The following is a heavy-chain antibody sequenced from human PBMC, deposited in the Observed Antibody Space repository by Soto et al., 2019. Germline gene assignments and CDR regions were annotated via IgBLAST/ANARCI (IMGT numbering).Heavy chain of an antibody. CDR1: GFTFSSYA. CDR2: ISGSGGST. J-gene: IGHJ4*02. Sequence: EVQLLESGGGLVQPGGSLRLSCAASGFTFSSYAMSWVRQAPGKGLEWVSAISGSGGSTYYADSVKGRFTIYRDNPKNTLYLQMNSLRAEDTAVYYCAKMLVEGGSGWDWGQGTLVTVSS. D-gene: IGHD6-19*01. V-gene: IGHV3-23*01. CDR3: AKMLVEGGSGWD.